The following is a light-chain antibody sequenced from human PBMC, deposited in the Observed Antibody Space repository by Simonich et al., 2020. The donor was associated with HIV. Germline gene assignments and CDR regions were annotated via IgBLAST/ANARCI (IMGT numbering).Light chain of an antibody. CDR1: QGVLYSSNNKNY. CDR3: QQYYSTPRT. CDR2: WAS. V-gene: IGKV4-1*01. Sequence: DIVMTQSPDSLAVSLGERATINCKSGQGVLYSSNNKNYLAWYQPKPGQPPTLLIYWASTRESGVPDRVSGSGSGTDFTLTISSLQAEDVAVYYCQQYYSTPRTFGQGTKVESK. J-gene: IGKJ1*01.